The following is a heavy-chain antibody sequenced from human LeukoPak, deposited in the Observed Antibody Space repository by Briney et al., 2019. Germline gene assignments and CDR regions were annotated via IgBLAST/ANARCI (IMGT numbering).Heavy chain of an antibody. CDR2: INPSGGST. V-gene: IGHV1-46*01. CDR3: ARPHEQQLTPFDY. D-gene: IGHD6-13*01. CDR1: GYTFTSYY. J-gene: IGHJ4*02. Sequence: ASVKVSCKASGYTFTSYYMHWVRQAPGQGLEWMGIINPSGGSTSYAQKFQGRVTITRDMSTSTVYMELSSLRSEDTAVYYCARPHEQQLTPFDYWGQGTLVTVSS.